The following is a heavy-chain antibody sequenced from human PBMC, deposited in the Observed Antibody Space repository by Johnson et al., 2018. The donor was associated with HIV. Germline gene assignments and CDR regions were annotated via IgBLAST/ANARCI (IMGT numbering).Heavy chain of an antibody. CDR2: IYSGGTT. CDR1: GFTFDDYG. V-gene: IGHV3-20*04. Sequence: EQLVESGGGVVRPGGSLRLSCAASGFTFDDYGMSWVRQAPGKGLEWVSVIYSGGTTYYAASVKGRFTISRDNSKNTLYLQMTSLRQDDTAVYSCYCTDRGGEIAVAGPDAFDIWGQGTMVTVSS. CDR3: YCTDRGGEIAVAGPDAFDI. D-gene: IGHD6-19*01. J-gene: IGHJ3*02.